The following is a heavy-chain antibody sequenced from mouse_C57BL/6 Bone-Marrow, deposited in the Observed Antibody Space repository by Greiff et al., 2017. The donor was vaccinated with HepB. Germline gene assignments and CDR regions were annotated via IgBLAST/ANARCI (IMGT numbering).Heavy chain of an antibody. V-gene: IGHV1-81*01. J-gene: IGHJ2*01. CDR3: ARLWVTTVRDLGDY. CDR1: GYTFTSYG. CDR2: IYPRSGNT. D-gene: IGHD1-1*01. Sequence: VQLVESGAELARPGASVKLSCKASGYTFTSYGISWVKQRTGQGLEWIGEIYPRSGNTYYNEKFKGKATLTADKSSSTAYMELRSLTSEDSAVYFCARLWVTTVRDLGDYWGQGTTLTVSS.